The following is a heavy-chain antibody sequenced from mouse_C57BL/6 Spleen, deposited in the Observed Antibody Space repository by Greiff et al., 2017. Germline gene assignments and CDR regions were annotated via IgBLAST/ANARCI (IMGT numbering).Heavy chain of an antibody. CDR2: IDPETGGT. CDR3: TRRNISNPFAY. D-gene: IGHD1-3*01. CDR1: GYTFTDYE. V-gene: IGHV1-15*01. Sequence: VQLVESGAELVRPGASVTLSCKASGYTFTDYEMHWVKQTPVHGLEWIGAIDPETGGTAYNQKFKGKAIQTADKSSSTAYMELRSLTSEDSAVYYCTRRNISNPFAYWGQGSLVSVSA. J-gene: IGHJ3*01.